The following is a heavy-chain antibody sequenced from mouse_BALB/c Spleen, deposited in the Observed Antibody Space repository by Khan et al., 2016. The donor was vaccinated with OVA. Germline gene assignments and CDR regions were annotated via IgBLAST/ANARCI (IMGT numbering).Heavy chain of an antibody. CDR3: ARGCFGNYAFVY. J-gene: IGHJ3*01. Sequence: QVQLKQSGAELVKPGASVKLSCKTSGYTFTSYWIQWVKQRPGQGLGWIGQIFPGTGTTYYNENFKGKATLTVETSSSTAYMQLSSLTSEDSAVYFCARGCFGNYAFVYWGQGTLVTVSP. V-gene: IGHV1S132*01. CDR2: IFPGTGTT. CDR1: GYTFTSYW. D-gene: IGHD2-1*01.